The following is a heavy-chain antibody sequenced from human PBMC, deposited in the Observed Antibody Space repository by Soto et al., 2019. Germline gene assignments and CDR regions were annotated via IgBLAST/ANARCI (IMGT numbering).Heavy chain of an antibody. CDR3: ARGLRYSGYDGNWFDP. J-gene: IGHJ5*02. CDR1: GGSISSGGYY. Sequence: SETLSLTCTVSGGSISSGGYYWSWIRQHPGKGLEWIGYIYYSGSTYYNPSLKSRVTISVDTSKNQFSLKLSSVTAADTAVYYCARGLRYSGYDGNWFDPWGQGTLVTVSS. CDR2: IYYSGST. D-gene: IGHD5-12*01. V-gene: IGHV4-31*03.